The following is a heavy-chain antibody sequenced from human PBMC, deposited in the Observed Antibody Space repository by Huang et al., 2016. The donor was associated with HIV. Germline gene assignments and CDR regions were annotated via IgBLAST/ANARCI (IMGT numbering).Heavy chain of an antibody. CDR1: GFTFSSHA. V-gene: IGHV3-23*01. CDR2: ISGSGDKT. CDR3: VRKPGGDL. D-gene: IGHD3-10*01. Sequence: EMQLLESGGGLVQPGGSLRLSCAASGFTFSSHAMSWVRQAPDKGLEWVSVISGSGDKTYYVDSVKGRFTSSRDNSKNTLYLQMSSLRAEDTAIYYCVRKPGGDLWGQGTLVTVSS. J-gene: IGHJ5*02.